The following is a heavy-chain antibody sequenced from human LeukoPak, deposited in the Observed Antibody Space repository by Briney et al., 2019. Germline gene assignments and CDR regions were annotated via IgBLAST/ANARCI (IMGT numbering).Heavy chain of an antibody. CDR1: GGSISTSSYY. Sequence: SETLSLTCTVSGGSISTSSYYWGWVRQPPGKGLEWIGNIFYSGSTYYSPSLKSRVTISLDTSRNQFSLKLNSVTAADTAVYYCATLELRYFDWSGEYFQHWGQGTLVTVSS. CDR3: ATLELRYFDWSGEYFQH. V-gene: IGHV4-39*07. D-gene: IGHD3-9*01. CDR2: IFYSGST. J-gene: IGHJ1*01.